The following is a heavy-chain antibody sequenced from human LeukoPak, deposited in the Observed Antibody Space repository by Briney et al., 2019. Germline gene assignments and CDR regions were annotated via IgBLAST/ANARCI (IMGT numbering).Heavy chain of an antibody. D-gene: IGHD6-19*01. CDR1: GGSISSSSYY. V-gene: IGHV4-39*07. CDR2: IYYSGST. CDR3: ARGRPVVGTLDY. J-gene: IGHJ4*02. Sequence: PSETLSLTCTVSGGSISSSSYYWGWIRQPPGKGLEWIGSIYYSGSTYYNPSLKSRVTISVDTSKNQFSLKLSSVTAADTAVYYCARGRPVVGTLDYWGQGTLVTVSS.